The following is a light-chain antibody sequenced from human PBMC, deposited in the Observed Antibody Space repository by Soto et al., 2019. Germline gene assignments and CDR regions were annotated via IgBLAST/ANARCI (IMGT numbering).Light chain of an antibody. CDR2: EVS. CDR3: SSYTSSSTYV. J-gene: IGLJ1*01. V-gene: IGLV2-14*01. Sequence: QSVLTQPASVSGSPGQSITISCTGTSSDVGGYNYVSWYQQHPGKAPKLMIYEVSNRPSGVSNRFSGSQSGNTASLTISGIQAEDEADYYCSSYTSSSTYVFGTGTKVTVL. CDR1: SSDVGGYNY.